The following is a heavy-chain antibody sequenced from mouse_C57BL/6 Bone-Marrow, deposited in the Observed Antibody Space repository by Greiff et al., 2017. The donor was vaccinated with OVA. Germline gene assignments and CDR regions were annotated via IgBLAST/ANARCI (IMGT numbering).Heavy chain of an antibody. Sequence: QVQLQQSGPELVKPGASVKISCKASGYAFSSSWMNWVKQRPGKGLEWIGRIYPGDGDTNYNGKFKGKATLTADKSSSTAYMQLSSLTSADSAVYFCAPLLLLDYWGQGTTLTVSS. CDR2: IYPGDGDT. CDR1: GYAFSSSW. J-gene: IGHJ2*01. CDR3: APLLLLDY. D-gene: IGHD1-1*01. V-gene: IGHV1-82*01.